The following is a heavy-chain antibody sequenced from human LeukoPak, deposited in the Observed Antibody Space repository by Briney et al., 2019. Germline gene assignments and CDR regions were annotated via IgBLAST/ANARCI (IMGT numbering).Heavy chain of an antibody. V-gene: IGHV1-18*04. J-gene: IGHJ5*01. D-gene: IGHD6-19*01. CDR1: GYTFKNYG. CDR2: ISTYNGDT. CDR3: ARDPSNTSGWYFWFDF. Sequence: VKVSCKASGYTFKNYGISWVRQAPGQGLEWMGWISTYNGDTKHAQKVQGRLTLTADASTSTAYMELRGLRSDDTAVYYCARDPSNTSGWYFWFDFWGQGTLVTVSS.